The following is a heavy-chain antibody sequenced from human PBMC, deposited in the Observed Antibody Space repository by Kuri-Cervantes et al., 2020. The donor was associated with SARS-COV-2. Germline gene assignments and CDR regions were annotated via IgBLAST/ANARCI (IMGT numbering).Heavy chain of an antibody. V-gene: IGHV4-39*07. CDR2: IYESGDT. J-gene: IGHJ4*02. CDR1: GASISSSTYY. D-gene: IGHD5-18*01. Sequence: SETLSLTCTVSGASISSSTYYWGWIRQSPGKGLEWLGSIYESGDTYYSSSLKSRLRLSVDTSKNQFSLKLTSVTAADTAVYYCAREVRGYHYGYFDYWGQGAPVTVSS. CDR3: AREVRGYHYGYFDY.